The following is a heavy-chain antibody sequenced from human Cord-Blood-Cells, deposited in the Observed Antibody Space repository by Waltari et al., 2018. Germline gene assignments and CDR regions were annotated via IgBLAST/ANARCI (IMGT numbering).Heavy chain of an antibody. CDR2: FDPRDGET. D-gene: IGHD3-10*01. J-gene: IGHJ4*02. V-gene: IGHV1-24*01. Sequence: QVQLVQSGAEVKKPGASVKVSCKVSGYPLTELSMHWVRQAPGNGLEWMGGFDPRDGETIYAQKFQGRVTMTEDTSTDTAYMELSSLRSEDTAVYYCAPFYYYGSGSYYKNFYFDYWGQGTLVTVSS. CDR1: GYPLTELS. CDR3: APFYYYGSGSYYKNFYFDY.